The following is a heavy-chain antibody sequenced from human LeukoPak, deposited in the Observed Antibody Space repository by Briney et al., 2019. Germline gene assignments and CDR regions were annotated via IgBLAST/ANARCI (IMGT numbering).Heavy chain of an antibody. D-gene: IGHD2-2*01. J-gene: IGHJ6*03. CDR3: ARDAIVVVPAAMYYYYYYMDV. CDR2: ISYDGSNK. V-gene: IGHV3-30*19. CDR1: GFTFSSHG. Sequence: GGSLRLSCAASGFTFSSHGMHWVRQVPGKGLEWVAVISYDGSNKYYADSVKGRFTISRDNSKNTLYLQMNSLRAEDTAVYYCARDAIVVVPAAMYYYYYYMDVWGKGTTVTVSS.